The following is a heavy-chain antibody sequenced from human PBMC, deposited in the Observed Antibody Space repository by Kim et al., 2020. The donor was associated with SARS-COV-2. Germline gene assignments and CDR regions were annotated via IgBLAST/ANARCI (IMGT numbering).Heavy chain of an antibody. J-gene: IGHJ4*02. Sequence: SSSGNTIYYADSVKGRFTISRDNAKNSLYLQMNSLRAEDTAVYYCASWLYWGQGTLVTVSS. D-gene: IGHD5-12*01. CDR2: SSSGNTI. CDR3: ASWLY. V-gene: IGHV3-48*03.